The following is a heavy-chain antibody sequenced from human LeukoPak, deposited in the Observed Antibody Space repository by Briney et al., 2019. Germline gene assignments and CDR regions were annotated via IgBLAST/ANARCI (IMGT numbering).Heavy chain of an antibody. J-gene: IGHJ5*02. Sequence: GGSLRLSCAASGFTFSNAWMSWVRQAPGMGLEWVSLIGGDGVNTFYADSVKGRFTISRDNPKNTLFLQMNSLRAEDSAVYYCAKRMGGSSPYNWFDPWGQGTLVTVSS. CDR1: GFTFSNAW. CDR2: IGGDGVNT. D-gene: IGHD1-26*01. V-gene: IGHV3-23*01. CDR3: AKRMGGSSPYNWFDP.